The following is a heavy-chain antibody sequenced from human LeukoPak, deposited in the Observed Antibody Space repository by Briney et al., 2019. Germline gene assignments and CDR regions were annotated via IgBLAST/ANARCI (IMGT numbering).Heavy chain of an antibody. V-gene: IGHV4-59*01. D-gene: IGHD5-18*01. CDR1: GGSISSYY. CDR2: IFYSGST. J-gene: IGHJ4*02. CDR3: AREIQLWLGRFFDY. Sequence: PSETLSLTCTVSGGSISSYYWSWIRQPPGKGLEWIGYIFYSGSTSYNPSLKSRVAISVDTSKNQFSLKLSSVTAADTAVYYCAREIQLWLGRFFDYWGQGTLVTVSS.